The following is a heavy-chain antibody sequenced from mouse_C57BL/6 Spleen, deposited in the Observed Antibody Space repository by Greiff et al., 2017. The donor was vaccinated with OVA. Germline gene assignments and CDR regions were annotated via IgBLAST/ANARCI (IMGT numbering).Heavy chain of an antibody. CDR1: GYTFTDYE. J-gene: IGHJ2*01. D-gene: IGHD2-1*01. V-gene: IGHV1-15*01. CDR3: TGGNYVPPHVDY. Sequence: VQLQQSGAELVRPGASVTLSCKASGYTFTDYEMHWVKQTPVHGLEWIGAIDPETGGTAYNQKFKGKAILTADKSSSTAYMELRSLTSEDSAVYYGTGGNYVPPHVDYWGQGTTLTVAS. CDR2: IDPETGGT.